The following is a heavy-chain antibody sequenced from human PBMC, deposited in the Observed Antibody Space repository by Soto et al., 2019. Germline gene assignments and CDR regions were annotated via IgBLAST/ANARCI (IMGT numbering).Heavy chain of an antibody. CDR1: GFTFSSYA. D-gene: IGHD3-10*01. V-gene: IGHV3-64*01. Sequence: GGSLRLSCAASGFTFSSYAMHWVRQAPGKGLEYVSAISSNGGSTYYANSVKGRFTISRDNSKNTLYLQMGSLRAEDMAVYYCARDYPGAMVRGVTHYYYYMDVWGKGTTVTVSS. J-gene: IGHJ6*03. CDR3: ARDYPGAMVRGVTHYYYYMDV. CDR2: ISSNGGST.